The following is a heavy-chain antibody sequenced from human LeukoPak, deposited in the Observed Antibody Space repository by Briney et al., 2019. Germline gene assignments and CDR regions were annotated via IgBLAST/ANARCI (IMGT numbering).Heavy chain of an antibody. J-gene: IGHJ6*03. Sequence: PGRSLRLSCPASGFTFGTYVMHWVRQAPGKGLESVAFIRYDGSNKYYVDSVKVRFTISRDNSTNTLYLQMNTMRAEDTAVYYCAKGATVTPDYYSYYMDVWGKGTTVTVSS. V-gene: IGHV3-30*02. CDR3: AKGATVTPDYYSYYMDV. D-gene: IGHD4-17*01. CDR2: IRYDGSNK. CDR1: GFTFGTYV.